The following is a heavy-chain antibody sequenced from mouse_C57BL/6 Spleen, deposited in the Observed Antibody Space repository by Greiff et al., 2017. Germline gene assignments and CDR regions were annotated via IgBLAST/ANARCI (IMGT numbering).Heavy chain of an antibody. Sequence: QVQLQQSGAELVRPGASVTLSCKASGYTFTDYEMHWVKQTPVHGLEWIGAIDPETGGTDYNQKFKGKAILTADKSSSTAYMELRCLTSEDSAVYYCTRLGGSSLRFAYWGQGTLVTVSA. CDR3: TRLGGSSLRFAY. J-gene: IGHJ3*01. CDR2: IDPETGGT. D-gene: IGHD1-1*01. V-gene: IGHV1-15*01. CDR1: GYTFTDYE.